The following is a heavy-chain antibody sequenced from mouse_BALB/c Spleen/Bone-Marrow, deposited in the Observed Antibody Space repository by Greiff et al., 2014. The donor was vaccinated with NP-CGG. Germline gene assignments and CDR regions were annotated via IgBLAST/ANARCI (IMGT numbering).Heavy chain of an antibody. V-gene: IGHV2-6-7*01. CDR3: ARRYGSNYYAMDY. D-gene: IGHD1-1*01. CDR2: IWGDGRT. Sequence: QVQLQQSGPGLVAPSQSLSITCTVSGFSLTGCGVNWVRQPPGKGLEWLGMIWGDGRTDYNSALKSRLSISKDNSKSQVFLKMNSLQTDDTARYYCARRYGSNYYAMDYWGQGTSVTVSS. J-gene: IGHJ4*01. CDR1: GFSLTGCG.